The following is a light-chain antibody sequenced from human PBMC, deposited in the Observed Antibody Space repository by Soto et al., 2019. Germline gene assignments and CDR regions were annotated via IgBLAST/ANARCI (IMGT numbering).Light chain of an antibody. CDR1: QGISSY. Sequence: PSFLSASVGDRVTITCRASQGISSYLAWFQQKPGRAPNLLIYGASTLQSGVPSRFSGSGSGTDFTLTISNLQPEDFATYYCQQLNAYPLTFGQGTRLEI. V-gene: IGKV1-9*01. CDR2: GAS. J-gene: IGKJ5*01. CDR3: QQLNAYPLT.